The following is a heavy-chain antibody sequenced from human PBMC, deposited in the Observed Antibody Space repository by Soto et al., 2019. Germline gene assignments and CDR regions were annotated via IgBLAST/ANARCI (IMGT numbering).Heavy chain of an antibody. D-gene: IGHD2-2*02. J-gene: IGHJ6*04. Sequence: GESLKISCKGSGYSFTSYWISWVRQMPGKGLEWMGRIDPSDSYTNYSPSFQGHVTISADKSISTAYLQWGSLKASDTAMYYCARSPSDTDYYYYYGMDVWGKGTTGTVAS. CDR2: IDPSDSYT. V-gene: IGHV5-10-1*01. CDR1: GYSFTSYW. CDR3: ARSPSDTDYYYYYGMDV.